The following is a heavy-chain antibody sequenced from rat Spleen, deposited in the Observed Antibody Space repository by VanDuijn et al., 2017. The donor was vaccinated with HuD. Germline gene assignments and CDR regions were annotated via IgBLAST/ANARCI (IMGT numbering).Heavy chain of an antibody. D-gene: IGHD4-3*01. CDR2: IQSGGST. CDR3: TRGGVWDY. V-gene: IGHV2-19*01. CDR1: GFSLTDYS. Sequence: QVQLVESGPGLVQPSQTLSLPCTVSGFSLTDYSVHWVRQPPGKGLEWMGRIQSGGSTDYNSALKSRLSSSRDTSKSQVFLKMNSLQTEDTAIYFCTRGGVWDYWGQGVMVTVSS. J-gene: IGHJ2*01.